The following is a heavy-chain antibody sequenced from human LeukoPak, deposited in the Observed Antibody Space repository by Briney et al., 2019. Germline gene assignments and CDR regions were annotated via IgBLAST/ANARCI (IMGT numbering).Heavy chain of an antibody. J-gene: IGHJ4*02. Sequence: SVTVSCTSTVCTFNNYAVSWVRQAPGQGLEWVGTIILIFGTTNYAQKFQGRVTLTADKSTSTAFMDLSSLKSEDTAVYYCAGGGHGYWGPGTLVTVSS. V-gene: IGHV1-69*06. CDR1: VCTFNNYA. CDR3: AGGGHGY. CDR2: IILIFGTT. D-gene: IGHD2-8*01.